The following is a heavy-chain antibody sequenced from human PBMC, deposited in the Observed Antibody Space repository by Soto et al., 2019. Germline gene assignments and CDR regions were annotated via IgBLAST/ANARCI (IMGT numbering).Heavy chain of an antibody. V-gene: IGHV1-24*01. J-gene: IGHJ6*02. CDR2: FDPEDGET. CDR3: ATGNRYNWKDYYYGMDV. D-gene: IGHD1-20*01. Sequence: GASVKVSCKVSGYTLTELSMHWVRQAPGKGLEWMGGFDPEDGETIYAQKFQGRVTMTEDTSTDTAYMELSSLRSEDTAVYYCATGNRYNWKDYYYGMDVWGQGTTVTVS. CDR1: GYTLTELS.